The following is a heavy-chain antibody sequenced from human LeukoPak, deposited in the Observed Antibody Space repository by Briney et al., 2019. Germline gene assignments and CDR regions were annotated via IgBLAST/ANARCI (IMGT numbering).Heavy chain of an antibody. D-gene: IGHD6-19*01. CDR3: ARVAVAGTNLYFDY. CDR1: GVTFSSYA. J-gene: IGHJ4*02. CDR2: ISYDGSNK. V-gene: IGHV3-30*04. Sequence: PGRSLRLSYAASGVTFSSYAMHWVRQAPGKGLEWVAVISYDGSNKYYADSVKGRFTISRDNSKNTLYLQMNSLRAEDTAVYYCARVAVAGTNLYFDYWGQGTLVTVSS.